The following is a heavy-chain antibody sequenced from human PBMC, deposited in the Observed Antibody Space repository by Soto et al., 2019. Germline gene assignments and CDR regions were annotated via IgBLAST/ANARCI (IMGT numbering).Heavy chain of an antibody. CDR1: GYTFTSYD. J-gene: IGHJ6*03. V-gene: IGHV1-8*01. D-gene: IGHD2-2*01. Sequence: VSAKVSCKASGYTFTSYDINCVQQATGQGLEWMGWMNPNSGNTGYAQKFQGRVTMTRNTSISTAYMELSSLRSEDTAVYYCARGTVVPAAMDYYYYMDVWGKGTTVTVSS. CDR3: ARGTVVPAAMDYYYYMDV. CDR2: MNPNSGNT.